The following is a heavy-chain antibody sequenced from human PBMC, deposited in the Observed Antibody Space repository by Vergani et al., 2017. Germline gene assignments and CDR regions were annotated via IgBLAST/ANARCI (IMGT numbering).Heavy chain of an antibody. CDR2: ISSSSSYT. CDR1: GFTFSDYY. CDR3: GRAGAVAGTWGDAIDM. Sequence: QVQLVESGGGLVKPGGSLRLSCAASGFTFSDYYMTWIRQAPGKGLEWVSYISSSSSYTNYADSVKGRFTISRETAKNSLYLEMNSLRAEDTAVYYCGRAGAVAGTWGDAIDMGGEGRMVTV. J-gene: IGHJ3*02. D-gene: IGHD6-19*01. V-gene: IGHV3-11*06.